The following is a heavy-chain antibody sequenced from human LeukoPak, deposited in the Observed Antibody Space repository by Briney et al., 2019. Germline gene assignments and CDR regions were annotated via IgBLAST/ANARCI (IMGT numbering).Heavy chain of an antibody. V-gene: IGHV3-74*01. CDR3: ARGRVGQWLVDAFDI. CDR1: GFTFSSYW. Sequence: GGSLRLSCAASGFTFSSYWMHWVRQAPGKGLVWVSRINSDGSSTSYADSVKGRFTISRDNAKNTLYLHIDSLRAEDTAVYYCARGRVGQWLVDAFDIWGQGTMVTVSS. J-gene: IGHJ3*02. CDR2: INSDGSST. D-gene: IGHD6-19*01.